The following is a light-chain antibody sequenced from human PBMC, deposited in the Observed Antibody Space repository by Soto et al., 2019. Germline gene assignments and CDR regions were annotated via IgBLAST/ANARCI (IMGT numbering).Light chain of an antibody. V-gene: IGKV3-20*01. CDR3: QQYGSSPIT. Sequence: EIVLTQSPGTLYLSPGESATLXCRASQSVSSGYLAWYQHQPRKAPRLLTYGASSRAPGIPDRFSGSGSGTAFTPTISRLEPEDFAVYYRQQYGSSPITFGQGTRLEIK. J-gene: IGKJ5*01. CDR1: QSVSSGY. CDR2: GAS.